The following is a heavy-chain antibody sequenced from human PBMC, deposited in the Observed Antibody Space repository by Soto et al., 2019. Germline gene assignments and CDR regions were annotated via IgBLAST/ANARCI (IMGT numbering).Heavy chain of an antibody. CDR3: SRGRSINTNMDY. V-gene: IGHV3-21*01. Sequence: EVQLVESGGGLVKPGGSLRLSCAASGFTFSTYSMNWVRQAPGEGLEWISSISSSGGSVSYAESVKGRFTISRDNAKNSLYLQMDSLRAEDAAVYYCSRGRSINTNMDYWGQGTLVTVSS. J-gene: IGHJ4*02. CDR1: GFTFSTYS. CDR2: ISSSGGSV. D-gene: IGHD2-2*01.